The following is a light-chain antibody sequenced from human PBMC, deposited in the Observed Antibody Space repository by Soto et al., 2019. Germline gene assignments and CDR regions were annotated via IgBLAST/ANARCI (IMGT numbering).Light chain of an antibody. CDR3: AAWDDSLNGYV. CDR2: SND. J-gene: IGLJ1*01. V-gene: IGLV1-44*01. CDR1: SSNIGTSA. Sequence: QSVVTQPPSASGTPGQRVTFSCSGSSSNIGTSAVSWYQQLPGAAPKLLIKSNDQRPSGVPDRFSGSKSGASASLAIRGLQSEDEADYYCAAWDDSLNGYVFGTGTKVTVL.